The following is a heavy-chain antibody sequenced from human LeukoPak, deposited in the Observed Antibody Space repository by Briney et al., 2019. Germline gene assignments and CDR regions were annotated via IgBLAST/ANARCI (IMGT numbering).Heavy chain of an antibody. CDR1: GFTFSSYR. V-gene: IGHV3-74*01. J-gene: IGHJ4*02. Sequence: GGSLRLSCAASGFTFSSYRMSWVRQAPGKGLVWVSRINSDGSSTSYADSVKGRFTISRDNAKNTLYLQMNSLRAEDTAVYYCARDEGATEFDYWGQGTLVTVSS. CDR3: ARDEGATEFDY. D-gene: IGHD1-26*01. CDR2: INSDGSST.